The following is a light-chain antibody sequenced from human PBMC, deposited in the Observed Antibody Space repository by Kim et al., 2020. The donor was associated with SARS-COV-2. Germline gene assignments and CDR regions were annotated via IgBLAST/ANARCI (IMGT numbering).Light chain of an antibody. J-gene: IGLJ2*01. CDR1: NIGSKS. Sequence: APGKTAMITCGGNNIGSKSVHWYQQKPGQAPVLVIYYDSDRPSGIPERFSGSNSGNTATLTISRVEAGDEADYYCQVWDSSSDHPVFGGGTKVTVL. V-gene: IGLV3-21*04. CDR2: YDS. CDR3: QVWDSSSDHPV.